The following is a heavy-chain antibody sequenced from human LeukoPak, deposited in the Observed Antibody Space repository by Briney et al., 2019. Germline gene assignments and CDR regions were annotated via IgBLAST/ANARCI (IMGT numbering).Heavy chain of an antibody. CDR2: ISGSGGST. CDR3: GGAYIASDYFDY. CDR1: GFTFSSYS. Sequence: GGSLRLSCAASGFTFSSYSMNWVRQAPGKGLEWVSAISGSGGSTYYADSVKGRFTISRDNSKNTLYLQMNSLRAEDTAVYYCGGAYIASDYFDYWGQGTLVTVSS. V-gene: IGHV3-23*01. J-gene: IGHJ4*02. D-gene: IGHD3-16*01.